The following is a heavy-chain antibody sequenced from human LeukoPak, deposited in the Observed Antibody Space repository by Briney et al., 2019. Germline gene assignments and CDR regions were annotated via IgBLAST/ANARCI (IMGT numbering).Heavy chain of an antibody. V-gene: IGHV1-2*06. Sequence: ASVKVSCKAPGYTFTGYYMHWVRQAPGQGLEWMGRINPNSGGTNYAQKFQGRVTMTRDTSISTAYMELSRLRSDDTAVYYCARAGKYTSSWMLLWGQGTTVTVSS. CDR3: ARAGKYTSSWMLL. D-gene: IGHD6-13*01. CDR2: INPNSGGT. J-gene: IGHJ6*02. CDR1: GYTFTGYY.